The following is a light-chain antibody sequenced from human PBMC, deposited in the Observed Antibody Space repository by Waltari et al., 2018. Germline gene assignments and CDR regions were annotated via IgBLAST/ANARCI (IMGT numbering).Light chain of an antibody. CDR2: DAS. CDR3: QQYNNWPRV. V-gene: IGKV3-15*01. J-gene: IGKJ3*01. CDR1: QSVSSN. Sequence: EIVMTQSPATLSVSPGERATLPCRASQSVSSNLVWYQQKPGQAPRLLIYDASTRATGIPARFSGSGSGTEFTLTISSLQSEDFAVYHCQQYNNWPRVFGPGTKVDIK.